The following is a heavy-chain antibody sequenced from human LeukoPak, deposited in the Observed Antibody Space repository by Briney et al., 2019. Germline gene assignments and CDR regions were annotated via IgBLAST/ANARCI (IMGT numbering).Heavy chain of an antibody. J-gene: IGHJ4*01. CDR3: ARGPGSSGGAYVGDY. CDR2: ADGGGSST. CDR1: GFTFSTHW. D-gene: IGHD3-22*01. Sequence: GGSLRLSCAASGFTFSTHWMHWVRQVPGRGPVWVSRADGGGSSTSYADSVKGRFSISRDNAKSTLYLQMNGLRAEDTAVYYCARGPGSSGGAYVGDYWGHGTLVTVSS. V-gene: IGHV3-74*01.